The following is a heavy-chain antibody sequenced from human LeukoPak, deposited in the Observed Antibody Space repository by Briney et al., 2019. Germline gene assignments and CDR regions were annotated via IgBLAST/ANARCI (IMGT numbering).Heavy chain of an antibody. CDR2: ISSSLDSNI. CDR3: ARGVRDILSGYYTDYYFYYMDV. J-gene: IGHJ6*03. CDR1: GFTFNVYS. Sequence: GGSLRLSCAASGFTFNVYSMNWVRQAPGKGLEWVSFISSSLDSNIYYADSVKGRFTISRDNAKNSLYLQMNSLRAEDTAVYYCARGVRDILSGYYTDYYFYYMDVWGKGATVTVSS. V-gene: IGHV3-48*01. D-gene: IGHD3-9*01.